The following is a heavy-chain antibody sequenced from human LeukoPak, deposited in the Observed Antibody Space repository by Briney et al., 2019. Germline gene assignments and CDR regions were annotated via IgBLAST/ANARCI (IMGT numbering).Heavy chain of an antibody. Sequence: SETLSLTCTVSGGSISSYYWSWIRQPPGKGLEWIGYIYYSGSTNYNPSLKSRVTISVDTSKNQFSLKLSSVTAADTAVYYCARERDFYDSSGSPSYWGQGTLVIVSS. CDR2: IYYSGST. J-gene: IGHJ4*02. CDR3: ARERDFYDSSGSPSY. D-gene: IGHD3-22*01. V-gene: IGHV4-59*12. CDR1: GGSISSYY.